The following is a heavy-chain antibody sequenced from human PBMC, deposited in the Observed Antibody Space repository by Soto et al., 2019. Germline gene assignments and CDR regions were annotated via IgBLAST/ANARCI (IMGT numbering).Heavy chain of an antibody. V-gene: IGHV1-18*04. CDR3: ARTVAARNWFDP. CDR1: GYTFTSYG. CDR2: ISVYNGNT. D-gene: IGHD6-6*01. Sequence: ASVKVSCKASGYTFTSYGISWVRQAPGQGLEWMGWISVYNGNTNYAQQFQGRVTMITDTPTSTAYMELRSLRSDDTAVYYCARTVAARNWFDPWGQGTLVTVSS. J-gene: IGHJ5*02.